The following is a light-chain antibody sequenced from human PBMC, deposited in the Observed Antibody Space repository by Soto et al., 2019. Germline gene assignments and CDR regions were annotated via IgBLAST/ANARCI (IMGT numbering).Light chain of an antibody. CDR2: GAS. J-gene: IGKJ1*01. Sequence: EIVMTQSPATLSVSPGARATLSCRASQSVSSNLAWYQQKPGQAPRLLLYGASTRATGIPARFSGSGSGTEFTLTISSLQSEDFAVYYCQQYNNWPPWTFGQGTKVEIK. CDR1: QSVSSN. V-gene: IGKV3-15*01. CDR3: QQYNNWPPWT.